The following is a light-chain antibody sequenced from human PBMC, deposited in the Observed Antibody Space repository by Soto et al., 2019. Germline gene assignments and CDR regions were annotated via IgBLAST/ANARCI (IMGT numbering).Light chain of an antibody. CDR2: TND. J-gene: IGLJ2*01. Sequence: QSVLTQPPSASGTPGQRVTISCSGGDSNIGSNPVYWYQQLPGTAPKLVIHTNDQRPSGVPDRFSGSKSGTSATLAISGLRSEDEADYYCASWDDSLRGVLLGGGTKLTVL. CDR1: DSNIGSNP. V-gene: IGLV1-47*01. CDR3: ASWDDSLRGVL.